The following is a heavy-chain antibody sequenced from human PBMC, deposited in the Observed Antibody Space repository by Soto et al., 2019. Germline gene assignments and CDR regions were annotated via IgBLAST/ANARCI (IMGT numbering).Heavy chain of an antibody. D-gene: IGHD4-17*01. CDR2: VIPTLATA. CDR1: GGTFNNHA. Sequence: QVQLVQSGAEVKKPGSSVKVYCKTSGGTFNNHAINWVRQAPGQGLEWVGLVIPTLATADYAQKFQGRVTMTADEVTNTAYMELSSLRSYDTVVYYCASDYGEIDAFDIWGQWTLVTVSS. J-gene: IGHJ3*02. CDR3: ASDYGEIDAFDI. V-gene: IGHV1-69*01.